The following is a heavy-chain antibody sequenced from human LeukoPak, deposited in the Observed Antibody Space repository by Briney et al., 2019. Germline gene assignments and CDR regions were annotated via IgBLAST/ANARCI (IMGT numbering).Heavy chain of an antibody. CDR3: SRGGNEFDF. J-gene: IGHJ4*02. D-gene: IGHD2-15*01. V-gene: IGHV3-48*01. Sequence: GRSLRLSCAASGFTFSDYSMNWVRQAPGKGLEWLAYISRSSNNIFYADSVRGRLTISRDDAKNSLYLQMNSLRAEDTAVYYCSRGGNEFDFWGQGTLVTVSS. CDR2: ISRSSNNI. CDR1: GFTFSDYS.